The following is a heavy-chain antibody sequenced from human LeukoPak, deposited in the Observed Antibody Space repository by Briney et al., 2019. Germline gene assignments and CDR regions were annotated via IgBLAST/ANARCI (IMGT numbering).Heavy chain of an antibody. Sequence: QPGGSLRLSCAASGFAFSSYWMHWVRQAPGKGLVWVSRIKSDGSSTDYADSVKGRFTISRDNAKNTLYLQMNSLRAEDTAVYYCARSEDIGSVVYSSGWYHWGQGTLVTVSS. J-gene: IGHJ5*02. V-gene: IGHV3-74*01. CDR3: ARSEDIGSVVYSSGWYH. D-gene: IGHD6-19*01. CDR1: GFAFSSYW. CDR2: IKSDGSST.